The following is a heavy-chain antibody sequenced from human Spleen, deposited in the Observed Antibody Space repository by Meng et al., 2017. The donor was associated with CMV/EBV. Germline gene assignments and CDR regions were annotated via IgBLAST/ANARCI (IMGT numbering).Heavy chain of an antibody. J-gene: IGHJ5*02. D-gene: IGHD5-24*01. V-gene: IGHV1-69*04. CDR3: ARDVMATT. Sequence: SVKVSCKSSGGNFNGYSISWVRQAPGQGLEWMGRILPVLDLTNYSQKFQGRVTISADKETTTAYMEMRGLTSDDTAVYYCARDVMATTWGQGTLVTVSS. CDR2: ILPVLDLT. CDR1: GGNFNGYS.